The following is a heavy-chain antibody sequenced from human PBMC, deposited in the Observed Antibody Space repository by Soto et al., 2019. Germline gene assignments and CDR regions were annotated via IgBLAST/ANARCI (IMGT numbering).Heavy chain of an antibody. CDR1: GGSISSGGYY. Sequence: QVQLQESGPGLVKPSQTLSLTCTVSGGSISSGGYYWSWIRQHPGKGLEWIGYIYYSGSTYYNPSLKSRFTISVDTSKNPFSLKLSSVTAADTAVYYCASVSVVAATLFDYWGQGTLVTVSS. V-gene: IGHV4-31*03. D-gene: IGHD2-15*01. CDR3: ASVSVVAATLFDY. CDR2: IYYSGST. J-gene: IGHJ4*02.